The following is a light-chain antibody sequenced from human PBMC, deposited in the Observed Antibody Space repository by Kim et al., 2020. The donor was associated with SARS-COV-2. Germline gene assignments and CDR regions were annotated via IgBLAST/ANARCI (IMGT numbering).Light chain of an antibody. Sequence: SSELTQDPAVSVALGQTVRLTCQGDSLRNYYATWYQQRPGQAPVLVLYGKYNRPSGIPDRFSGSASGNTASLTITGAQAEDEADYYCNSRDSSGDHVVFGRGTKLTVL. J-gene: IGLJ3*02. CDR1: SLRNYY. V-gene: IGLV3-19*01. CDR3: NSRDSSGDHVV. CDR2: GKY.